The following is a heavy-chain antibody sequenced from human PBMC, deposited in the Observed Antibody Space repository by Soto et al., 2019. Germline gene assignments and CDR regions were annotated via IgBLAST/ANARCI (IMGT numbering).Heavy chain of an antibody. Sequence: QVQLVQSGAEVKKPGSSVKVSCKASGGTFSSYAISWVRQAPGQGLEWMGGIIPIFGTANYAQKFQGRVTITADEFRSTAYMELSSVRSEDTAVYYCARLRSGSAGMDVWGQGTTVTVSS. CDR2: IIPIFGTA. CDR3: ARLRSGSAGMDV. CDR1: GGTFSSYA. D-gene: IGHD3-10*01. V-gene: IGHV1-69*12. J-gene: IGHJ6*02.